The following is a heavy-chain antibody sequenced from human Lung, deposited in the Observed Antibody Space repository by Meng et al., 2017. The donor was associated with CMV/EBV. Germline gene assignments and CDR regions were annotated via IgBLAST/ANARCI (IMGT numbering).Heavy chain of an antibody. CDR1: GFTFSNNA. CDR2: ISFDGINK. D-gene: IGHD3-3*01. CDR3: ASSVTIFGVDY. V-gene: IGHV3-30-3*01. J-gene: IGHJ4*02. Sequence: SCGASGFTFSNNAMQWVRQAPGKGLEWLAVISFDGINKYYAESVKGRFTISRDNSKQTLYLQMNSLRGEDTAVYYCASSVTIFGVDYWGQGTLVXVSS.